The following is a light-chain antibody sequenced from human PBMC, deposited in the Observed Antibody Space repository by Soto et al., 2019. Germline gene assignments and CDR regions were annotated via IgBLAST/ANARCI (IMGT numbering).Light chain of an antibody. V-gene: IGLV2-8*01. CDR3: FSYAGRNNYV. CDR2: EVS. J-gene: IGLJ1*01. CDR1: SSDVGGYNY. Sequence: QSVLTQPPSASGSPGQSVTISCTGTSSDVGGYNYVSWYQQYPGKAPKLTIYEVSQRPSGVPDRFSGSKSGNTASLTVSGLQAEDEAHYYCFSYAGRNNYVFGTGTKVTVL.